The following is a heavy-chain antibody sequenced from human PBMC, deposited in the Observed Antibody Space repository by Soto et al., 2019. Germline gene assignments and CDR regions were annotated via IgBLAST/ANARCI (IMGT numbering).Heavy chain of an antibody. CDR2: INAGNGNT. D-gene: IGHD6-19*01. J-gene: IGHJ4*02. CDR1: GYTFTSYA. V-gene: IGHV1-3*01. Sequence: ASVKVSCKAPGYTFTSYAMHWVRQAPGQRLEWMGWINAGNGNTKYSQKFQGRVTITRDTSASTAYMELSSLRSEDTAVYYCARDSSGWYPNFDYWGQGTLVTVSS. CDR3: ARDSSGWYPNFDY.